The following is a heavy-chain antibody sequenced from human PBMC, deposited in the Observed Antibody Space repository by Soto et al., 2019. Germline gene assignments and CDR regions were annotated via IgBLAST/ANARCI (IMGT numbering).Heavy chain of an antibody. D-gene: IGHD5-18*01. Sequence: SETLSLTCAVYGGSFSGYYWSWIRQPPGKGLEWIGEINHSGSTNYNPSLKSRVTISVDTSKNQFSLNLSSVTAADTAVYYCARALGYSYGHLPIDYWGQGILVTVSS. CDR3: ARALGYSYGHLPIDY. J-gene: IGHJ4*02. CDR2: INHSGST. V-gene: IGHV4-34*01. CDR1: GGSFSGYY.